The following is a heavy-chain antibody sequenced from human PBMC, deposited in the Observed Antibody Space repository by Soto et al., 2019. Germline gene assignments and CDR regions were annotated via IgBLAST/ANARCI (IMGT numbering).Heavy chain of an antibody. CDR2: MNPNSGHT. J-gene: IGHJ4*02. D-gene: IGHD6-13*01. V-gene: IGHV1-8*01. CDR3: ARVLSSSCRFDY. Sequence: QVQLVHSGAEVKKPGASVKVSCKASGYTFTSYDINWVRKATRQGLEWMGWMNPNSGHTGSPQQFHRLLTITRNTSISTARMELSSRRSEDTAVDYCARVLSSSCRFDYWEQGTLVTFSS. CDR1: GYTFTSYD.